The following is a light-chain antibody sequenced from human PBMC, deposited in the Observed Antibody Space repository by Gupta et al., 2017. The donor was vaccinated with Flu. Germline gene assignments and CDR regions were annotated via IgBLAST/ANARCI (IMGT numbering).Light chain of an antibody. V-gene: IGLV2-8*01. CDR2: EVN. J-gene: IGLJ2*01. CDR1: SSDVGSFKY. Sequence: QSALTHPPSASGSPGQSVTLSCTGTSSDVGSFKYVSWYQHHQGNGPKLILYEVNPRPSGVQDRSDAKYSAPTALTNSAGLHADDAAYYFCSYYGGRSHWVFGGGTKLTVL. CDR3: SYYGGRSHWV.